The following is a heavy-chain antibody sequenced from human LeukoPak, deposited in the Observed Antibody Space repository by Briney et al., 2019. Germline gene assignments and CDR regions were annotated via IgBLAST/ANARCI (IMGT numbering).Heavy chain of an antibody. D-gene: IGHD6-19*01. CDR2: ISFSVNTK. V-gene: IGHV3-48*04. CDR1: GFTFSDYS. Sequence: GGSLRLSCAASGFTFSDYSMNWVRQVPGKGLEWVSYISFSVNTKYYGDSVKGRFTISRDNAKNSLYLHMDSLRAEDTAVYYCARGAYSSGWAYFDHWGQGTLVTVSS. CDR3: ARGAYSSGWAYFDH. J-gene: IGHJ4*02.